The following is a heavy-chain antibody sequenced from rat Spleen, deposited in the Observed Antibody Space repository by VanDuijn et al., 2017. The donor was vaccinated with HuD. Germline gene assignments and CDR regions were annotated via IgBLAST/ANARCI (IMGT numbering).Heavy chain of an antibody. CDR1: GFTFTNYD. CDR2: ITSGGSNT. CDR3: AKRGWYFFDY. V-gene: IGHV5-25*01. Sequence: EVQLVESGGGLVQPGRSMKLPCAASGFTFTNYDMAWVRQAPKKGLEWVASITSGGSNTYYPDSVKGRFTISRDNAKSTLYLQMDSLRSEDTATYYCAKRGWYFFDYWGQGVMVTVSS. J-gene: IGHJ2*01.